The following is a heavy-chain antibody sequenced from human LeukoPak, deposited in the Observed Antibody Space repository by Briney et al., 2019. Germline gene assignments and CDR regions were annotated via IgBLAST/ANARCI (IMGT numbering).Heavy chain of an antibody. CDR2: INHSGST. CDR3: ARAYDYVWGTALFDY. D-gene: IGHD3-16*01. Sequence: PSETLSLTCAVYGGSFSGYYWSWIRQPPGKGLEWIGEINHSGSTYYNPALKSRVTISVDTSKNQFSLKLSSVTAADTAVYYCARAYDYVWGTALFDYWGQGTLVTVSS. V-gene: IGHV4-34*01. J-gene: IGHJ4*02. CDR1: GGSFSGYY.